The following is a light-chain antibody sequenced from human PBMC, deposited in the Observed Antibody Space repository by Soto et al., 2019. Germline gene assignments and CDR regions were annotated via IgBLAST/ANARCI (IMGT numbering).Light chain of an antibody. Sequence: QSVLTQPASVSGSPGQSITISCTGTSSDVGSYNRVSWYQQHPAKAPKLIIYEDSERPSGVSNRFSGSKSGNTASLTISGLQAEDEADYYCCSYAGSSTGVFGGGTKLTVL. CDR3: CSYAGSSTGV. CDR2: EDS. V-gene: IGLV2-23*01. CDR1: SSDVGSYNR. J-gene: IGLJ3*02.